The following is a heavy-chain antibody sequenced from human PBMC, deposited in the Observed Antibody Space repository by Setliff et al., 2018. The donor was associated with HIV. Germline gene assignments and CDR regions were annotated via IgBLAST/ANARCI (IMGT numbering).Heavy chain of an antibody. Sequence: GSLRLSCAASGFTFNSYAMSWVRQAPGKGLEWVSGISGGGSTYYADSVKGRFTISRDNSKNTLYLQMNSLRAEDTAVYYCARSRAAGFDYWGQGTLVTVSS. CDR1: GFTFNSYA. CDR2: ISGGGST. CDR3: ARSRAAGFDY. J-gene: IGHJ4*02. D-gene: IGHD6-13*01. V-gene: IGHV3-23*01.